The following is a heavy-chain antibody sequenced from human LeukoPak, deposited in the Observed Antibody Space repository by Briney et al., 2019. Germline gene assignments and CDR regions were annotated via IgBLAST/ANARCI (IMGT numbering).Heavy chain of an antibody. CDR2: TNSGGTST. D-gene: IGHD2-8*01. CDR3: AKQSYARSLGE. Sequence: GGSLRLSCATSGFPFSDFSMTWVRQAPGKGLEWISTTNSGGTSTYYAESVKGRFTISRDNSKNALYLQMSSLRVEDTAIYYCAKQSYARSLGEGGPGTLVTVSS. CDR1: GFPFSDFS. J-gene: IGHJ4*02. V-gene: IGHV3-23*01.